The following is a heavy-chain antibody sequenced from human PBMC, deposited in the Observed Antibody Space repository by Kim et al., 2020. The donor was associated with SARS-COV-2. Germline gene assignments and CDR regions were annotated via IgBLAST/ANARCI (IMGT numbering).Heavy chain of an antibody. J-gene: IGHJ4*02. D-gene: IGHD1-26*01. V-gene: IGHV4-39*01. CDR3: ARLWDL. CDR2: FYYSGST. Sequence: SETLSLTCTVSGDSISSSSYYWGWIRQPPGKGLEWIASFYYSGSTSYNPSLKSRLTISVDTSKNQFSLKLNSVTAADTAVYYCARLWDLWGQGTLVTVSS. CDR1: GDSISSSSYY.